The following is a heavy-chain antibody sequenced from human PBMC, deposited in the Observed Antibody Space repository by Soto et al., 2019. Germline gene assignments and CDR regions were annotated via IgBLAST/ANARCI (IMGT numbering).Heavy chain of an antibody. Sequence: QVQLVQSGAEVKKPGASVKVSCKTSGYSFSTYDINRVRQATGQGLEWMGWMNPSSGDTGYAQKFQGRVAMTRDTSITTAYMELYSLRSDDTAVYYCAKVSRRGSAIDFDYWGQGTLVTVSP. D-gene: IGHD3-10*01. J-gene: IGHJ4*02. V-gene: IGHV1-8*01. CDR1: GYSFSTYD. CDR3: AKVSRRGSAIDFDY. CDR2: MNPSSGDT.